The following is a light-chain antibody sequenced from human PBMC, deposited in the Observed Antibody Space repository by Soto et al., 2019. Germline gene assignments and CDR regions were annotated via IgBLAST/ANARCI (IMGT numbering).Light chain of an antibody. J-gene: IGKJ1*01. Sequence: DIQMTQSPSTLSGPVGDRVTITCRASQTISSWLAWYQQKPGKAPKLLIYKASTLKSGVPSRFSGSGSGTEFTLTICSLQPDDFATYYSQQYNSYPWTFGQGTKVDI. V-gene: IGKV1-5*03. CDR2: KAS. CDR3: QQYNSYPWT. CDR1: QTISSW.